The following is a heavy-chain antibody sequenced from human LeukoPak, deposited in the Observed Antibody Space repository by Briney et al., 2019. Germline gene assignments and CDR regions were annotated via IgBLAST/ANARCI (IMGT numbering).Heavy chain of an antibody. V-gene: IGHV3-23*01. Sequence: PGGSLRLSCVDSGFTFIHHWMGWVRQAPGKGLEWVAGISGSGGSTNYADSVKGRFTISRDSPKNTLYLQMNSVRAEDTAVYFCAKRGVVIRVVLVGFHKEAYYFDSWGQGALVTVSS. CDR3: AKRGVVIRVVLVGFHKEAYYFDS. CDR1: GFTFIHHW. CDR2: ISGSGGST. D-gene: IGHD3-10*01. J-gene: IGHJ4*02.